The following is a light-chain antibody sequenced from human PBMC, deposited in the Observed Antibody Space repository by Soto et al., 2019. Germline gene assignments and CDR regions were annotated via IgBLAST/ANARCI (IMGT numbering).Light chain of an antibody. V-gene: IGLV1-40*01. CDR3: QSYDSSLSGYV. J-gene: IGLJ1*01. CDR2: GNS. Sequence: QSLLTQPPSVSGAPGQRVPISCTGSNSNIGAGYDVHWYQQLPGTAPKLLIYGNSNRPSGVPDRFSGSKYVTSASLAITGLQAEDEADYYCQSYDSSLSGYVFGTGTKVTVL. CDR1: NSNIGAGYD.